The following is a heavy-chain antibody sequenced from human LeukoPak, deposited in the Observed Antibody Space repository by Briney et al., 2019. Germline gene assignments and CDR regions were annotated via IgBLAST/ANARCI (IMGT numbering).Heavy chain of an antibody. CDR1: GFTFSSYW. J-gene: IGHJ4*02. CDR2: INQDGSVR. V-gene: IGHV3-7*01. Sequence: GGSLRLSCAASGFTFSSYWMSWVRQTPEKGLEFVANINQDGSVRNYVDSVKGRFTISRDNAEKSLRLQMNSLRADDTAVYYCARDPGSSAFDSWGQGTLVTVSS. D-gene: IGHD5/OR15-5a*01. CDR3: ARDPGSSAFDS.